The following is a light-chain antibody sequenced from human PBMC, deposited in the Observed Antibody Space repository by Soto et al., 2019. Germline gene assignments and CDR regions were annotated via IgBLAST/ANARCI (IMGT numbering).Light chain of an antibody. J-gene: IGKJ2*01. CDR1: QNVGTS. Sequence: EVVLTQSPATLSVSPGEGASLSCRASQNVGTSLAWYQQKPGQAPRLLIYGASTRAAGVPARFSGSASRTEYTLTITSLQSEDSALYYCQQHTNWPPFTFGQGTRLEIK. V-gene: IGKV3-15*01. CDR2: GAS. CDR3: QQHTNWPPFT.